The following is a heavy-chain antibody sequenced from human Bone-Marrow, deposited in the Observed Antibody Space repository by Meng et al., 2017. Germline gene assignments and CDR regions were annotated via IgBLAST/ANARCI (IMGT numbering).Heavy chain of an antibody. CDR2: ISYDGSNK. CDR1: GFTFSSYA. J-gene: IGHJ4*02. D-gene: IGHD3-10*01. CDR3: ARDVRRGYGSGTDPDY. Sequence: GESLKISCAASGFTFSSYAMHWVRQAPGKGLECVAVISYDGSNKYYADSVKGRFTISRYNSKNTLYLQMNSLRAEDTAVYYCARDVRRGYGSGTDPDYWGQGTRVTGSS. V-gene: IGHV3-30*01.